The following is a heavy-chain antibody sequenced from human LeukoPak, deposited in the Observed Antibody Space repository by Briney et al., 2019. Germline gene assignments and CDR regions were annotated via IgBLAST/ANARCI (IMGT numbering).Heavy chain of an antibody. J-gene: IGHJ4*02. D-gene: IGHD6-6*01. CDR1: GYTFTNYG. CDR3: ASFSSSMDYFDY. V-gene: IGHV1-18*01. CDR2: ISTYDHDT. Sequence: ASVKVSCKASGYTFTNYGISWVRQAPGQGLEWMAWISTYDHDTNYAQKFRGRVTMTTDTSTSTAYMELRSLGSDDTAVYYCASFSSSMDYFDYWGQGTLVTVSS.